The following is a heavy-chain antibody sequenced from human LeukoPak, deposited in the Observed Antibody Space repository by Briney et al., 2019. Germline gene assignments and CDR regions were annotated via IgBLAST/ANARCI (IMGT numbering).Heavy chain of an antibody. Sequence: GGSLRLSCAASEFTFSSYWMSWVRQAPGKGLEWVAVISYDGSNKYYADSVKGRFTISRDNSKNTLYLQMNSLRAEDTAVYYCAKEAYDSSGYDHIYYYYYYMDVWGKGTTVTVSS. J-gene: IGHJ6*03. V-gene: IGHV3-30*18. CDR1: EFTFSSYW. CDR2: ISYDGSNK. CDR3: AKEAYDSSGYDHIYYYYYYMDV. D-gene: IGHD3-22*01.